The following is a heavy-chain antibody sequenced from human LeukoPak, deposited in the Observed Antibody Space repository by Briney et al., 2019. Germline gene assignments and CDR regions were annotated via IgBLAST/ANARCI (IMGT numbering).Heavy chain of an antibody. J-gene: IGHJ4*02. D-gene: IGHD6-13*01. V-gene: IGHV3-7*01. Sequence: GGSLRLSCAASGFTFSTYWMSWVRQAPGKGLEWVANIKQDGSEKYYVDSVKGRFTISRDNAKNSLYLQMNSLRAEDTAVYYCASPGGYSSSWSFDCWGQGTLVTVSS. CDR1: GFTFSTYW. CDR3: ASPGGYSSSWSFDC. CDR2: IKQDGSEK.